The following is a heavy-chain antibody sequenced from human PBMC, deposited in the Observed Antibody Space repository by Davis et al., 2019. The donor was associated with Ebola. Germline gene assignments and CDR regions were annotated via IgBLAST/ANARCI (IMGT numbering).Heavy chain of an antibody. D-gene: IGHD3-22*01. V-gene: IGHV3-48*02. J-gene: IGHJ4*02. CDR2: ISSSSSTI. CDR1: GFTFSSYS. Sequence: GESLKISCAASGFTFSSYSMNWVRQAPGKGLEWVSYISSSSSTIYYADSVKGRFTISRDNAKNSLYLQMNSLRDEDTAVYYCARKGYYYDSSGYYSLLGYWGQGTLVTVSS. CDR3: ARKGYYYDSSGYYSLLGY.